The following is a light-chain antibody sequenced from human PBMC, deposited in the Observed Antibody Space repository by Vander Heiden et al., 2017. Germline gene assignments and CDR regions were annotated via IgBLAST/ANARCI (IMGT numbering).Light chain of an antibody. J-gene: IGKJ4*01. V-gene: IGKV1-39*01. CDR1: QSITSY. CDR3: QQSYITPPT. CDR2: AAS. Sequence: DIQMMQPPSSLSACVGDRVTITGRASQSITSYLNWYQQKPGKAPKLLIYAASSLQSGVPSRFSVSGSGTDFTLTISSLQPEDFATYYCQQSYITPPTFGGGTKVEIK.